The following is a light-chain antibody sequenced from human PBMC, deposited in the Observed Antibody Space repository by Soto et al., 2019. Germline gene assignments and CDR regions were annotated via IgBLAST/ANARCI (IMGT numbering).Light chain of an antibody. Sequence: DIVMTQSPDSLAVSLGERATINCKSSQSVLYSSNNKNYLAWYQQKPGQPPKLLIYWASTRESGVPDRFSGSGSGTDFTLTVSGLRAEDVAVYYCQQYFSNSATFGQGTEVEIK. J-gene: IGKJ1*01. CDR2: WAS. CDR3: QQYFSNSAT. V-gene: IGKV4-1*01. CDR1: QSVLYSSNNKNY.